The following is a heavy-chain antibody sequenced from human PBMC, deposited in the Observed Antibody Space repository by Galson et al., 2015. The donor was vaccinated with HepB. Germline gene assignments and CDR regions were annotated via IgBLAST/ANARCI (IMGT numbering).Heavy chain of an antibody. CDR2: IIPILGIA. CDR1: GGTFSSYA. V-gene: IGHV1-69*04. CDR3: ARAVAGLVFWYFDL. J-gene: IGHJ2*01. D-gene: IGHD6-19*01. Sequence: SVKVSCKASGGTFSSYAISWVRQAPGQGLEWMGRIIPILGIANYAQKFQGRVTITADKSTSTAYMELSSLRSEDTAVYYCARAVAGLVFWYFDLWGRGTLVTVSS.